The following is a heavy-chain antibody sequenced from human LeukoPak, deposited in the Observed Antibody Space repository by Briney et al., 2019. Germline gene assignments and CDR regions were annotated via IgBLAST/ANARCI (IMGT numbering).Heavy chain of an antibody. V-gene: IGHV3-30-3*01. CDR3: AISNDYGPFDY. D-gene: IGHD4-17*01. CDR2: ISYDGSNK. Sequence: GRSLRPSCAASGFTFSSYAMHWVRQAPGKGLEWVAVISYDGSNKYYADSVKGRFTISGDNSKNTLYLQMNSLRAEDTAVYYCAISNDYGPFDYWGQGTLVTVSS. J-gene: IGHJ4*02. CDR1: GFTFSSYA.